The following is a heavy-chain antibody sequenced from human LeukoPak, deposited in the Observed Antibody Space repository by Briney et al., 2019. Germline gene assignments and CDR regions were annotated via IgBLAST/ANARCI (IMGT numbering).Heavy chain of an antibody. CDR2: IYYSGST. CDR1: GGSISSGDYY. Sequence: SETLSLTCTVSGGSISSGDYYWSWIRQPPGKGLEWIGYIYYSGSTYYNPSLKSRVTISVDTSKNQFSLKLSSVTAADTAVYYCARDLPNYYDSSGYYLQEDYWGQGTLVTVSS. J-gene: IGHJ4*02. V-gene: IGHV4-30-4*01. CDR3: ARDLPNYYDSSGYYLQEDY. D-gene: IGHD3-22*01.